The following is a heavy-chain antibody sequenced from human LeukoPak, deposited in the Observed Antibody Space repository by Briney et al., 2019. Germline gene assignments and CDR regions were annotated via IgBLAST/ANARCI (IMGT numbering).Heavy chain of an antibody. V-gene: IGHV7-4-1*02. D-gene: IGHD5-18*01. J-gene: IGHJ6*02. Sequence: ASVKVSCKASGYTFTSYAMNWVRQAPGQGLEWMGWINTNTGNPTYAQGFTGRFVLSLDTSVSTAYLQISSLKAEDTAVYYCARMDTPRPYYYYGMDVWGQGTTVTVSS. CDR3: ARMDTPRPYYYYGMDV. CDR1: GYTFTSYA. CDR2: INTNTGNP.